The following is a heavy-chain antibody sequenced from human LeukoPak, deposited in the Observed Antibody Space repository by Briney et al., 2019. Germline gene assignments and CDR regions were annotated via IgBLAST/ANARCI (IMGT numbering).Heavy chain of an antibody. CDR3: ARDRNDAFDI. V-gene: IGHV4-39*07. J-gene: IGHJ3*02. CDR2: IYSRGST. Sequence: PSETLSLTCIVSGGSISSSNYYWGWIRQSPGKGLEWIGSIYSRGSTYYNPPLKSRVIVSSDMSKNQFSLMLNSVTAADTAVYYCARDRNDAFDIWGQGTMVTVSS. CDR1: GGSISSSNYY.